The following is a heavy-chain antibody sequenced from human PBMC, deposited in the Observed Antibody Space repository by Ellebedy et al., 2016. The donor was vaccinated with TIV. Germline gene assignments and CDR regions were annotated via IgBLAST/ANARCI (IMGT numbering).Heavy chain of an antibody. V-gene: IGHV1-69*13. D-gene: IGHD3-16*02. Sequence: SVKVSCXASGGTFSSYAISWVRQAPGQGLEWMGGIIPIFGTANYAQKFQGRVTITADESTSTAYMELSSLRSEDTAVYYCARGADYDYVWGSYRFDYWGQGTLVTVSS. CDR2: IIPIFGTA. CDR1: GGTFSSYA. CDR3: ARGADYDYVWGSYRFDY. J-gene: IGHJ4*02.